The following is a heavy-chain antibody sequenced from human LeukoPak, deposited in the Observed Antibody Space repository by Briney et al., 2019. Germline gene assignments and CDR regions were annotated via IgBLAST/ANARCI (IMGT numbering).Heavy chain of an antibody. CDR1: DGSISSYY. CDR2: IYYTGTT. Sequence: PSETLSLTCNFSDGSISSYYWSWIRQPPGKGLEWIGYIYYTGTTNYNPSLKSRVTISVDTSKNQFSLKLSSVAAADTAVYYCATYSSSWRGNWFDPWGQGTLVTVSS. CDR3: ATYSSSWRGNWFDP. J-gene: IGHJ5*02. V-gene: IGHV4-59*01. D-gene: IGHD6-13*01.